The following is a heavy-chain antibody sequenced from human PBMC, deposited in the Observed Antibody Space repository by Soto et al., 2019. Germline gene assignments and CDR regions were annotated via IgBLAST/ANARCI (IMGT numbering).Heavy chain of an antibody. Sequence: GGSLRLSCAGSGFTFSSYAMSWVRQAPGKGLEWVSAISGSGGSTYYADSVKGRFTISRDDSKSIAYLQMNSLKTEDTAIYYCTRGFYSTASYPRFDYWGQGTLVTVSS. CDR3: TRGFYSTASYPRFDY. V-gene: IGHV3-23*01. D-gene: IGHD6-13*01. J-gene: IGHJ4*02. CDR1: GFTFSSYA. CDR2: ISGSGGST.